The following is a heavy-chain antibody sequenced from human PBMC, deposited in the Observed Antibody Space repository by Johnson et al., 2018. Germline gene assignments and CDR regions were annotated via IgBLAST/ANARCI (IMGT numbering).Heavy chain of an antibody. CDR2: IWYDGSNK. V-gene: IGHV3-33*01. Sequence: VQLVESGGGVVQXGRSLRLSCAASGFTFTNYGIHWVRQAPGKGLEGVANIWYDGSNKYYADAVKGGFSISRDNSRNAVYLQMNSLRAEDTAMYYCARGGTTIGGFDYWGQGTLVTVSS. CDR3: ARGGTTIGGFDY. J-gene: IGHJ4*02. D-gene: IGHD3-16*01. CDR1: GFTFTNYG.